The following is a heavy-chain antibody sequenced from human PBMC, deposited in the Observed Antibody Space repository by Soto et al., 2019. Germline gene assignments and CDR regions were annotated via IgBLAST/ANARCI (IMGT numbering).Heavy chain of an antibody. V-gene: IGHV3-30-3*01. CDR2: ISYDGGNK. CDR3: ARDGSLYYASTSQGMDV. CDR1: GFTFGNYA. Sequence: GGSLRLSCAASGFTFGNYAIHWVRQAPGKGLEWVAVISYDGGNKNHADSVKGRFTISRDNSKNTLFLQMNNLRAEDTAVYYCARDGSLYYASTSQGMDVWGQGTTVTVSS. J-gene: IGHJ6*02. D-gene: IGHD3-16*02.